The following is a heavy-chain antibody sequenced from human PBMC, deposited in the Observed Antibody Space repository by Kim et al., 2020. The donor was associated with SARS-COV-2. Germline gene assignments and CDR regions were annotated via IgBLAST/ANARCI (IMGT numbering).Heavy chain of an antibody. D-gene: IGHD5-18*01. CDR2: IRATAGTT. Sequence: GGSLRLSCAASGFTFSSYSMTWVRQAPGKGLEWVSSIRATAGTTYHADSVKGRFTISRDNSKNSVWLQMNSVRAEDTAVYYCAKGGYNTPFDYWGQGTLV. V-gene: IGHV3-23*01. CDR3: AKGGYNTPFDY. J-gene: IGHJ4*02. CDR1: GFTFSSYS.